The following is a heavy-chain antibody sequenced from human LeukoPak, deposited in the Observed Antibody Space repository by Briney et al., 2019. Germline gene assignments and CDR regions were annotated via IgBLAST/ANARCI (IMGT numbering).Heavy chain of an antibody. CDR2: IYHSGST. CDR1: GGSISSGGYS. D-gene: IGHD2-2*01. Sequence: PSETLSLTCAVSGGSISSGGYSWSWIRQPPGKGLEWIGYIYHSGSTYYNPSLKSRVTISVDTSKNQFSLKLSSVTAADTAVYYCARQFVSYALYYYYYYYGMDVWGQGTTVTVSS. V-gene: IGHV4-30-2*03. J-gene: IGHJ6*02. CDR3: ARQFVSYALYYYYYYYGMDV.